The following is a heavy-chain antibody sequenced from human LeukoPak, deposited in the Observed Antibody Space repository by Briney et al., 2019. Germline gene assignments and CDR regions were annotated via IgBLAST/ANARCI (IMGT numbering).Heavy chain of an antibody. CDR3: VRHDCATTDCSQFFGMDV. CDR2: FYYSGST. V-gene: IGHV4-39*01. D-gene: IGHD1-26*01. J-gene: IGHJ6*02. CDR1: GGSISTGNHY. Sequence: PSETLSLTCTVSGGSISTGNHYWGWIRQPPVKGPEWIGSFYYSGSTYYNPSLTSRVTISVDSSKNQFSLSLSSVTPTDTAVYSCVRHDCATTDCSQFFGMDVWGQGTTVTVSS.